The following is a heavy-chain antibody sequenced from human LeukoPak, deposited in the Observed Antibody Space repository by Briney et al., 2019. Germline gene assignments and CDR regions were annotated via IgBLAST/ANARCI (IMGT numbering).Heavy chain of an antibody. Sequence: GGSLRLSCAASGFSVSSNYMSWVRQAPGKGLEWVSVIYSGGDTYYADSVKGRFTISRDNSKNTLYLQMNSLRAEDTAVYYCARAPYSSGWYDYWGQGTLVTVSS. J-gene: IGHJ4*02. CDR1: GFSVSSNY. CDR2: IYSGGDT. CDR3: ARAPYSSGWYDY. D-gene: IGHD6-19*01. V-gene: IGHV3-53*01.